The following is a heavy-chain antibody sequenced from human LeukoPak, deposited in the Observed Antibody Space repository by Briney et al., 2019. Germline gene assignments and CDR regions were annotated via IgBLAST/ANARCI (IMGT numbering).Heavy chain of an antibody. D-gene: IGHD6-6*01. J-gene: IGHJ6*02. CDR1: GFTFSSYG. CDR2: IWYDGSNK. Sequence: PGGSLRLSCAASGFTFSSYGMHWVRQAPGKGLEWVAVIWYDGSNKYYADSVKGRFTISRDNSKNTLYLQMNSLRAEDTAVYYCARGLSSSSTHYYYGMDVWGQGTTVTVSS. CDR3: ARGLSSSSTHYYYGMDV. V-gene: IGHV3-33*01.